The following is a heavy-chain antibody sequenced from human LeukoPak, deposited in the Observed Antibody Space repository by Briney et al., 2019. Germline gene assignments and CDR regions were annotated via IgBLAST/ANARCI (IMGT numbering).Heavy chain of an antibody. D-gene: IGHD5-12*01. V-gene: IGHV3-7*04. J-gene: IGHJ4*02. CDR3: ARDKWIGNY. CDR1: GLTFSGYW. CDR2: IKQDGSES. Sequence: GGSLRLSCVGSGLTFSGYWMRWVRQAPGKGLECVANIKQDGSESYYVDSVKGRLTISRENAKNSLYLQMNSLRAEDTAVYCCARDKWIGNYWGQGTLVTVSS.